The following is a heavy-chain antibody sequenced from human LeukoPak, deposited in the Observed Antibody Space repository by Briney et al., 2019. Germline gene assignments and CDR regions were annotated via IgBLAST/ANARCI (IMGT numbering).Heavy chain of an antibody. CDR1: GYTFTGYY. V-gene: IGHV1-2*02. CDR2: INPNSGGT. CDR3: ARDPAGGITGKGEHLDY. J-gene: IGHJ4*02. Sequence: ASVKVSCKASGYTFTGYYMHWVRQAPGQGLEWMGWINPNSGGTNYAQKFQGRVTMTRDTSISTAYMELSRLRSDDTAAYYCARDPAGGITGKGEHLDYWGQGTLVTVSS. D-gene: IGHD1-20*01.